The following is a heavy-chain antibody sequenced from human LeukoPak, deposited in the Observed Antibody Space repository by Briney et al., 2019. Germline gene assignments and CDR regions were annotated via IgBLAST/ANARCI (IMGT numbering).Heavy chain of an antibody. J-gene: IGHJ4*02. CDR2: INPNSGGT. D-gene: IGHD3-22*01. V-gene: IGHV1-2*02. CDR1: GYTFTDYY. CDR3: ARASYYYDSSGYPGYYFDY. Sequence: EASVKVSCKASGYTFTDYYMHWVRQAPGQGLEWMGWINPNSGGTNYAQKFQGRVTMTRDTSISTAHMELSRLRSDDTAVYYCARASYYYDSSGYPGYYFDYWGQGTLVTVSS.